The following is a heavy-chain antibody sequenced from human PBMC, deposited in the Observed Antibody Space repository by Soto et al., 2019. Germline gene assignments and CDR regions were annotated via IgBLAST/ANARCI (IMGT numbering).Heavy chain of an antibody. CDR3: AKFLVVGPPGYGMDV. V-gene: IGHV3-23*01. Sequence: EVQLLESGGGLVQPGGSLRLSCAASGFTFSSYAMSWVRQAPGKGLEWVSVISGSGAGTYYADSVKGRFIISRDNSKNTGYLQMNSLRAEDTAVYYCAKFLVVGPPGYGMDVWGQGTTVTVSS. CDR2: ISGSGAGT. J-gene: IGHJ6*02. CDR1: GFTFSSYA. D-gene: IGHD2-15*01.